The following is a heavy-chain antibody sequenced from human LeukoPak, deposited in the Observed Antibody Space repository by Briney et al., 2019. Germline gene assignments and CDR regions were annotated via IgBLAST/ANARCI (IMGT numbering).Heavy chain of an antibody. J-gene: IGHJ4*02. V-gene: IGHV1-18*01. CDR3: ARERDYDILTGYSDY. Sequence: ASVKVSCKASGYTFTSYGISWVRQAPGQGLEWMGWISAYNGNTDYAQKLQGRVTMTTDTSTSTAYMELRSLRSDDTAVYYCARERDYDILTGYSDYWGQGTLVTVSS. D-gene: IGHD3-9*01. CDR2: ISAYNGNT. CDR1: GYTFTSYG.